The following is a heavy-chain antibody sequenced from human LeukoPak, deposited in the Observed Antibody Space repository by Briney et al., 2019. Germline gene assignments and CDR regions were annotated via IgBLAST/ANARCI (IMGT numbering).Heavy chain of an antibody. CDR3: AKIYYHYYYMDV. Sequence: SETLSLTCAVYGGSFSGYYWSWIRQPPGKGLEWIGEINHSGSTNYNPSLKSRVTISVDTSKNQFSLKLSSVTAADTAVDYCAKIYYHYYYMDVWGKGTTVTVSS. CDR1: GGSFSGYY. J-gene: IGHJ6*03. CDR2: INHSGST. V-gene: IGHV4-34*01.